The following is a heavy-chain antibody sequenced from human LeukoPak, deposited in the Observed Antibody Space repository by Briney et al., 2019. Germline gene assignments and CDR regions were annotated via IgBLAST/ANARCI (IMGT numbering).Heavy chain of an antibody. D-gene: IGHD1-7*01. J-gene: IGHJ5*02. CDR3: ARAGTTRNWFDP. V-gene: IGHV4-59*01. Sequence: PSETLSLTCTVSGGSISSYYWSWIRQPPGKGLEWIGYIYYSGSTNYNPSLKSRVTIPVDTSKNQFSLKLSSVTAADTAVYYCARAGTTRNWFDPWGQGTLVTVSS. CDR1: GGSISSYY. CDR2: IYYSGST.